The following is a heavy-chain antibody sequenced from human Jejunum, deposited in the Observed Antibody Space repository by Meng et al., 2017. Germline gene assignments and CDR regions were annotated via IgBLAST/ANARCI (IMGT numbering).Heavy chain of an antibody. CDR2: IHSDVTTT. CDR3: ARGRSAWYVDF. CDR1: GFTFSNYW. Sequence: GGSLRLSCVASGFTFSNYWMHWVRQVPGKGQVWVSHIHSDVTTTTYADSVKGRFTVSRDNAKNTLYLQMNSLRAEDTGVYYCARGRSAWYVDFWGQGTQVTVSS. V-gene: IGHV3-74*03. D-gene: IGHD6-13*01. J-gene: IGHJ4*02.